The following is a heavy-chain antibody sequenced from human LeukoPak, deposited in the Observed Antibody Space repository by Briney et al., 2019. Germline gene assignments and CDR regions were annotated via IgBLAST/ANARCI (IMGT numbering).Heavy chain of an antibody. V-gene: IGHV3-23*01. CDR2: ISGSGGST. CDR1: GGTFSSYA. J-gene: IGHJ4*02. Sequence: GASVKVSCKASGGTFSSYAISWVRQAPGKGLEWVSAISGSGGSTYYADSVKGRFTISRDNSKNTLYLQMNSLRAEDTAVYYCAKVRGFYCSSTSCSPTYYFDYWGQGTLVTVSS. CDR3: AKVRGFYCSSTSCSPTYYFDY. D-gene: IGHD2-2*01.